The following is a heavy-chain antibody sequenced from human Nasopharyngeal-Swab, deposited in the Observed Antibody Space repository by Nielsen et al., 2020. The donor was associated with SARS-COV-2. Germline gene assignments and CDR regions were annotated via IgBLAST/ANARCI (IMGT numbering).Heavy chain of an antibody. Sequence: GESLKISCAASCFTFSDSAIHWVRQASVKVLEWVGRVRSKGNNYATAYSASVKGRFIIFRDDPTNTAYLQMNSLKTEDTAMYYCTRCGGGCYSGRDYWGQGTLVTVSP. V-gene: IGHV3-73*01. CDR1: CFTFSDSA. J-gene: IGHJ4*02. CDR3: TRCGGGCYSGRDY. D-gene: IGHD2-15*01. CDR2: VRSKGNNYAT.